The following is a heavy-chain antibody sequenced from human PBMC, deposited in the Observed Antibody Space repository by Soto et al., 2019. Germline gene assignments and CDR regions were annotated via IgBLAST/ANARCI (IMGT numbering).Heavy chain of an antibody. J-gene: IGHJ5*02. Sequence: SETLSLTCTVSGGSISSSSYYWGWIRQPPGKGLEWIGSIYYSGSTYYNPSLKSRVTISVDTSKNQFSLKLSSVTAADTAVYYCARVIVVVPAAQIAVNWFDPWGQGTPVTVSS. V-gene: IGHV4-39*01. D-gene: IGHD2-2*01. CDR1: GGSISSSSYY. CDR2: IYYSGST. CDR3: ARVIVVVPAAQIAVNWFDP.